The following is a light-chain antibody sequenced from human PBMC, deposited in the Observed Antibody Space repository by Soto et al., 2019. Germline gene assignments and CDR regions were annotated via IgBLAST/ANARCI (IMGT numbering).Light chain of an antibody. J-gene: IGLJ3*02. CDR3: LPYCCACLV. CDR2: STH. V-gene: IGLV7-43*01. Sequence: QAVVTQEPSLTVSPGGTVTLTCASSTGAVTSGHYPNWFQQKPGQPPRALIYSTHNKHSWTPARFSGSLLGGKAALTLSGGLAEDEAEYYCLPYCCACLVFGGGTKLTVL. CDR1: TGAVTSGHY.